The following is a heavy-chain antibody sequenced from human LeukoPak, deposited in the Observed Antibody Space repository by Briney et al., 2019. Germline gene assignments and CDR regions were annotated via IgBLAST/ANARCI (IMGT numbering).Heavy chain of an antibody. CDR2: IIPIFGTA. CDR3: ARTQVGATSNFDL. D-gene: IGHD1-26*01. Sequence: SVKVSCKASGGTFSSYAISWVRQASGQGLEWMGGIIPIFGTANYAQKFQGRVTITADESTSTAYMELSSLRSEDTAVYYCARTQVGATSNFDLWGRGTLVTVSS. CDR1: GGTFSSYA. V-gene: IGHV1-69*13. J-gene: IGHJ2*01.